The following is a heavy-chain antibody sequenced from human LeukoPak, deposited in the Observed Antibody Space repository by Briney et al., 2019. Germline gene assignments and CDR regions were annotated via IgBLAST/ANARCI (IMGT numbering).Heavy chain of an antibody. Sequence: GGSLRLSCAASGFTVSSNYMSWVRQAPGKGLEWVSVIYSGGSTYYADSVKGRFTISRDNSKNTLYLQMNSLRAEGTAVYYCAATMVRGVIGIYYYYGMDVWGQGTTVTVSS. CDR3: AATMVRGVIGIYYYYGMDV. V-gene: IGHV3-66*01. D-gene: IGHD3-10*01. CDR1: GFTVSSNY. J-gene: IGHJ6*02. CDR2: IYSGGST.